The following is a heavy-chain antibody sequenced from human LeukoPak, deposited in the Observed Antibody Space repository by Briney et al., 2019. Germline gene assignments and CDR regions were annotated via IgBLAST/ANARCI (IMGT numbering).Heavy chain of an antibody. J-gene: IGHJ6*03. D-gene: IGHD6-19*01. CDR2: IYHSGST. V-gene: IGHV4-38-2*02. CDR1: GYSISSGYY. Sequence: NPSETLSLTCTVSGYSISSGYYWGWIRQPPGKGLEWIRSIYHSGSTYYNPSLKSRVTISVDTSKNQFSLKLSSVTAADTAVYYCARAVGQWPRNYYYYYYMDVWGKGTTVTVSS. CDR3: ARAVGQWPRNYYYYYYMDV.